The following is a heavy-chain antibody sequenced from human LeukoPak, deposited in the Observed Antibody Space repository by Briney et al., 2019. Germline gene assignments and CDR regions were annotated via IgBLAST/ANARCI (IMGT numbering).Heavy chain of an antibody. CDR1: GFTFSDYY. D-gene: IGHD2-2*02. Sequence: SGGSLRLSCAASGFTFSDYYMTWIRQAPGKGLEWVSYISTSGSTIYYADSVKGRFTISRDNAKNSLYLQMNSLRAEDTAVYHCARVFGYCSGTSCYTSLGVFDYWGQGTLVTVSS. CDR3: ARVFGYCSGTSCYTSLGVFDY. V-gene: IGHV3-11*04. CDR2: ISTSGSTI. J-gene: IGHJ4*02.